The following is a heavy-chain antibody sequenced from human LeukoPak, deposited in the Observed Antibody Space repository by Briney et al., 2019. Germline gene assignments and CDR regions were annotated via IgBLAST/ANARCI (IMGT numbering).Heavy chain of an antibody. CDR1: GGSFISYA. CDR3: AMAYGSGSYYKV. V-gene: IGHV1-69*13. J-gene: IGHJ4*02. CDR2: IIPIFGTA. D-gene: IGHD3-10*01. Sequence: GASVKVSCKASGGSFISYAISWVRQAPGQGLEWMGGIIPIFGTANYAQKFQGRVTITADESTSTAYMELSSLRSEDTAVYYWAMAYGSGSYYKVWGQGTLVTVSS.